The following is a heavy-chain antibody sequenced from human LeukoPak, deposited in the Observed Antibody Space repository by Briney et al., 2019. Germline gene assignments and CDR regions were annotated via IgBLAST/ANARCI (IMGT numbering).Heavy chain of an antibody. J-gene: IGHJ3*02. CDR2: ISAYNGNT. V-gene: IGHV1-18*01. CDR1: GYTFTSYG. Sequence: ASVKVSCKASGYTFTSYGISWVRQAPGQGLEWMGWISAYNGNTNYAQKLQGRVTMTRDTSISTAYMELSRLRSDDTAVYYCARDQSRWAAFDIWGQGTMVTVSS. D-gene: IGHD1-26*01. CDR3: ARDQSRWAAFDI.